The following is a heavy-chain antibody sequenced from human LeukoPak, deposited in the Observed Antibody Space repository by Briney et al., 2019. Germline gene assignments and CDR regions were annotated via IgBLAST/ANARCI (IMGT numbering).Heavy chain of an antibody. Sequence: PGGSLRLSCAASGFTFSSYGIHWVRQAPGKGLGWVAFISYDGSTKYYADSVEGRFTISRDNSKNTLYVQMNSLRAEDTAVYYCAKDERWRRSDFHGGFDYWGQGALVTVSS. D-gene: IGHD2-21*02. CDR2: ISYDGSTK. CDR1: GFTFSSYG. V-gene: IGHV3-30*18. CDR3: AKDERWRRSDFHGGFDY. J-gene: IGHJ4*02.